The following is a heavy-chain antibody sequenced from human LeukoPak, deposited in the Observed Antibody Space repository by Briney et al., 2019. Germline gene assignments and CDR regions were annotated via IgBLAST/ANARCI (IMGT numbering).Heavy chain of an antibody. CDR3: AKIRVVFNWNYAYYFDS. Sequence: GGSLRLSCAASGFAFSNYGMHWDRQAPGKGLEWVAVISYDGSDKYYADSVKGRFTISRDNSKNTLYLQMNSLRTEDTALYYCAKIRVVFNWNYAYYFDSWGQGTLVTVSS. CDR1: GFAFSNYG. J-gene: IGHJ4*02. D-gene: IGHD1-7*01. V-gene: IGHV3-30*18. CDR2: ISYDGSDK.